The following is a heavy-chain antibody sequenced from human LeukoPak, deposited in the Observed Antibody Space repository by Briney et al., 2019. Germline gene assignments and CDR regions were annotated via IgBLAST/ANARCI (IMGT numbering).Heavy chain of an antibody. J-gene: IGHJ5*02. V-gene: IGHV5-51*01. Sequence: GESLRIPWKGSGNNFTSHSIGWVPQIPGKGLGWMGIFFPDDSDTRYNPSFRGQVTISADKSMSTFYLEWSCVKASDTATYYCARTLTSGYVCLYNNYFDAWGQGTLVTVSS. D-gene: IGHD5-12*01. CDR1: GNNFTSHS. CDR3: ARTLTSGYVCLYNNYFDA. CDR2: FFPDDSDT.